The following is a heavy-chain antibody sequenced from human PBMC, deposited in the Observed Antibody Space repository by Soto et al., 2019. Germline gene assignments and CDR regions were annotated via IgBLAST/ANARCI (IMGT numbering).Heavy chain of an antibody. CDR3: ARDRRYCSSTSCYDPDQQIDY. CDR1: GFTFSSYG. V-gene: IGHV3-33*01. J-gene: IGHJ4*02. CDR2: IWYDGSNK. D-gene: IGHD2-2*01. Sequence: GGSLRLSCAASGFTFSSYGMHWVRQAPGKGLEWVAVIWYDGSNKYYADSVKGRFTISRDNSKNTLYLQMNSLRAEDTAVYYCARDRRYCSSTSCYDPDQQIDYWGQGTLVTVSS.